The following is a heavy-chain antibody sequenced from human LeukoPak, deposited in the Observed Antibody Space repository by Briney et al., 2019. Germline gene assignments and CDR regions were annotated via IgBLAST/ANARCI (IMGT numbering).Heavy chain of an antibody. D-gene: IGHD2-15*01. V-gene: IGHV4-59*01. CDR2: IDYSGNT. CDR3: ARSYCGGGSCGGFDI. J-gene: IGHJ3*02. Sequence: KPSETLSLTCTVSGGSISSYYWSWIRQPPGKGLEWIGYIDYSGNTNYNPSLKSRVTISVDTSKNQFSLRLSSVTAADTAVYYCARSYCGGGSCGGFDIWGEGTMVTVSS. CDR1: GGSISSYY.